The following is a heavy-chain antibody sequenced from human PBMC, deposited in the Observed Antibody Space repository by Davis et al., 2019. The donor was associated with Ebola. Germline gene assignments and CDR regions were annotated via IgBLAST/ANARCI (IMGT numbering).Heavy chain of an antibody. CDR3: ARATLEPYNWFDP. V-gene: IGHV4-59*08. Sequence: MPSETLSLTCTVSGGSISSYYWSWIRQPPGKGLEWIGNIYHSGVTKYNPSLKSRVTISVDTSKNQFSLKLSSVTAADTAVYYCARATLEPYNWFDPWGQGTLVTVSS. D-gene: IGHD1-1*01. CDR1: GGSISSYY. J-gene: IGHJ5*02. CDR2: IYHSGVT.